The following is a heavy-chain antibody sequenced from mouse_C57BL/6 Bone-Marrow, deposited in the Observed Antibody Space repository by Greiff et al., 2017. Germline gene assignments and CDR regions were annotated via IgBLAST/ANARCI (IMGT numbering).Heavy chain of an antibody. J-gene: IGHJ3*01. CDR1: GYTFTSYW. CDR2: IHPNSGST. Sequence: QVQLQQPGAELVKPGASVKLSCKASGYTFTSYWMHWVKQRPGQGLEWIGMIHPNSGSTNYNEKFKSKATLTVDKSSSTAYMQLSSLTSEDSAVYYGARSAFITTAVAGGFAYWGQGTLVTVSA. CDR3: ARSAFITTAVAGGFAY. V-gene: IGHV1-64*01. D-gene: IGHD1-1*01.